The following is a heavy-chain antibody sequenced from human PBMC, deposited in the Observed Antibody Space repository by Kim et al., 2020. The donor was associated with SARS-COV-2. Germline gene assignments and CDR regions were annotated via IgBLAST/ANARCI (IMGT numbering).Heavy chain of an antibody. CDR2: IYYSAST. CDR1: GVSISSYY. J-gene: IGHJ4*02. CDR3: ARDRTDSSSWSGFDY. Sequence: SETLSLTCTVSGVSISSYYLSWIRHPPGKGLEWIGYIYYSASTNYNPSLKSRVTLTVDTSKNQFSLKLSSVTAADTAVYYCARDRTDSSSWSGFDYCGQGTLVTVSS. V-gene: IGHV4-59*13. D-gene: IGHD6-13*01.